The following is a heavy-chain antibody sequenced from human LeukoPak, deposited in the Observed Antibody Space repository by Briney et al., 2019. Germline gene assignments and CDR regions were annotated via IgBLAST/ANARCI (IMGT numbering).Heavy chain of an antibody. CDR1: GGSFSGYY. Sequence: PSETLSLTCAVYGGSFSGYYWSWIRQPPGKGLEWVGEINHSGSTNYNPSLKSRVTISVDTSKNQFSLKLSSVTAADTAVYYCARCLYYFDYWGQGTLVTVSS. CDR3: ARCLYYFDY. V-gene: IGHV4-34*01. CDR2: INHSGST. J-gene: IGHJ4*02.